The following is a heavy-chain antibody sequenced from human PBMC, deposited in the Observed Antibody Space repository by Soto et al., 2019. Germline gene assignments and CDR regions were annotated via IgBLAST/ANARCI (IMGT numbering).Heavy chain of an antibody. CDR3: ARGSTTDYYGSVSYYSFADY. CDR1: GGSINSGGYY. V-gene: IGHV4-31*03. CDR2: IYYSGST. D-gene: IGHD3-10*01. J-gene: IGHJ4*02. Sequence: QVQLQESGPGLVKPSQTLSLTCTVSGGSINSGGYYWSWIRQHPGKGLEHIGYIYYSGSTYYNPSLTSRVTISVDTSKNQFSLKLSSVTAADTAVYYCARGSTTDYYGSVSYYSFADYWGQGTLVTVSS.